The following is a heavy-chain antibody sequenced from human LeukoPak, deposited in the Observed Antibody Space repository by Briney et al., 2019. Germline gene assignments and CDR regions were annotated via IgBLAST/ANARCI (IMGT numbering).Heavy chain of an antibody. J-gene: IGHJ6*04. CDR2: IYPGDSDT. D-gene: IGHD5-12*01. CDR1: GYSFTSYW. Sequence: GESLKISCKGSGYSFTSYWIGWVRQMPGKGLEWMGIIYPGDSDTRYSPSFQGQVTISADKSISTAYLQWSSLKASDTAMYYCERQVWGATIRDYYGMDVWGKGTTVTVSS. V-gene: IGHV5-51*01. CDR3: ERQVWGATIRDYYGMDV.